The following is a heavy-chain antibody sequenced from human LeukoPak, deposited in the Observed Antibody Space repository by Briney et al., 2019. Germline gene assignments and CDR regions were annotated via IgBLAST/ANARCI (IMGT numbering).Heavy chain of an antibody. J-gene: IGHJ4*02. CDR1: GYSISSGYY. Sequence: PSETLSLTCTVSGYSISSGYYWGWIRQPPGKGLEWIGSIYHSGSTYYNPSLKSRVTISVDTSKNQFSLKLSSVTAADTAVYYCARDIPRGPVLTHFDCWGQGTLVTVSS. CDR2: IYHSGST. CDR3: ARDIPRGPVLTHFDC. V-gene: IGHV4-38-2*02. D-gene: IGHD3-10*01.